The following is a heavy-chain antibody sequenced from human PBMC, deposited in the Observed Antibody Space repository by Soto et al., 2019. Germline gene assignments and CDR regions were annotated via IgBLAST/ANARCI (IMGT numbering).Heavy chain of an antibody. Sequence: VQLVQSGAEVKKPGYSVKVSCKASGGTFSSYTISWVRQAPGHGLEWMGRIIPILGIANYAQKFQGSVSMSADTSMRPAYMEHSSLRSEDMVVYYCRIYYSGSGSYLLVYSAQKNHVTVSS. J-gene: IGHJ4*02. V-gene: IGHV1-69*02. CDR2: IIPILGIA. CDR1: GGTFSSYT. D-gene: IGHD3-10*01. CDR3: RIYYSGSGSYLLVY.